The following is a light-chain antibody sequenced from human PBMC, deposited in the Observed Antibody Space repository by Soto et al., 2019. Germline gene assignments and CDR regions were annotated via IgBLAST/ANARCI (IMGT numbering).Light chain of an antibody. J-gene: IGLJ1*01. Sequence: ALTQPASVFGSPGQSITISCTGTSSDVGGYNFVSWYQQHPGKAPKLMIYEVSNRPSGVSNRFSGSKSGNTASLTISGLQPEDEADYYRSSYTTSSTVVFGTGTKVTVL. CDR2: EVS. CDR1: SSDVGGYNF. CDR3: SSYTTSSTVV. V-gene: IGLV2-14*03.